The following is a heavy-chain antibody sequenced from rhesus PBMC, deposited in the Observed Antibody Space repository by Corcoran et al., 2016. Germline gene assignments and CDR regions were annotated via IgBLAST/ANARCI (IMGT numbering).Heavy chain of an antibody. CDR1: GYSISSNY. V-gene: IGHV4-147*01. CDR2: FYGSSGST. D-gene: IGHD6S26*01. CDR3: ARGYSSGWSYNYGLDS. J-gene: IGHJ6*01. Sequence: QVQLQESGPGLVKPSETLSLTCAVSGYSISSNYWSWIRQPPGKGLEWIGYFYGSSGSTYYNPSLKGRVTISTDTYKNQFCLKLSSVTAADTAVYYCARGYSSGWSYNYGLDSWGQGVVVTVSS.